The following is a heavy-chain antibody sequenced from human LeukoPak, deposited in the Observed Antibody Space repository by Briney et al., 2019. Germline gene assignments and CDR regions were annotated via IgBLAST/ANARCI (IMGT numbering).Heavy chain of an antibody. J-gene: IGHJ4*02. CDR1: GFNVNTNY. CDR3: ASADGSGWYYFDY. Sequence: GGSLRLSCAASGFNVNTNYMNWVRQAPGKGLEWVSVIYADGNTYYADSVKGRFTISRDNSKNTLYLQMNSLRAEDTAVYYCASADGSGWYYFDYWGQGTLVTVSS. V-gene: IGHV3-53*05. CDR2: IYADGNT. D-gene: IGHD6-19*01.